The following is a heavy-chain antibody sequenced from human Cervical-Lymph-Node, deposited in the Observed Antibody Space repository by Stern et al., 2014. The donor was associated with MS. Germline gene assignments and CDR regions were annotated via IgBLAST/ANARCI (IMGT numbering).Heavy chain of an antibody. CDR2: ISYDGSNK. Sequence: VHLVESGGGVVQPGRSLRLSCAASGFTFSSYGMHWVRQAPGKGLEWVAVISYDGSNKNYADSVKGRFTISRDNSKNTLYLQMNSLRAEDTAVYYCAKSSSPSHYYYYGMDVWGQGTTVTVSS. D-gene: IGHD6-6*01. CDR1: GFTFSSYG. CDR3: AKSSSPSHYYYYGMDV. V-gene: IGHV3-30*18. J-gene: IGHJ6*02.